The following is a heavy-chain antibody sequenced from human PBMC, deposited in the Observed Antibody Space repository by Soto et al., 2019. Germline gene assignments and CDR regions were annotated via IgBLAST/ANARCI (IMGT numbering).Heavy chain of an antibody. CDR1: GFTFSDHY. Sequence: GGSLRLSCAASGFTFSDHYMDWVRQPPGKGLEWVGRIRKRANSYTTEYAASVKGRFTVSRDDSKSSLYLQMNSLKTEDTAVYYCARDRYSNPIFVYWGQGTLVTVSS. J-gene: IGHJ4*02. CDR2: IRKRANSYTT. D-gene: IGHD4-4*01. V-gene: IGHV3-72*01. CDR3: ARDRYSNPIFVY.